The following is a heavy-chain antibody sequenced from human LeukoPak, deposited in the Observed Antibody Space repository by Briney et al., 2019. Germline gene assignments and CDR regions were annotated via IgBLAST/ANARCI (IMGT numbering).Heavy chain of an antibody. D-gene: IGHD1-26*01. CDR1: GFTFSDYY. Sequence: PGGSLRLSCAASGFTFSDYYMSWIRQAPGKGLEWVSAISGSGGSTYYADSVKGRFTISRDNSKNALYLQMNSLRAEDTAVYYCATGLYSGSFPGDYWGQGTLVTVSS. CDR2: ISGSGGST. CDR3: ATGLYSGSFPGDY. J-gene: IGHJ4*02. V-gene: IGHV3-23*01.